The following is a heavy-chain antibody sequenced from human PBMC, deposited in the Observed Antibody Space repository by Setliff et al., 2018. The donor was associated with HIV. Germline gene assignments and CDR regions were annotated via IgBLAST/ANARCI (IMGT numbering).Heavy chain of an antibody. J-gene: IGHJ4*02. D-gene: IGHD3-16*01. CDR1: GGSINSGIYY. CDR3: ATERWLYQNFDS. CDR2: IHIGGNT. V-gene: IGHV4-61*02. Sequence: SETLSLTCTGSGGSINSGIYYWTWIRQPAGKGLEWLGRIHIGGNTNYNPSLKSRVTMSVDTSKNQFSLNLNSVTATDTAIYYCATERWLYQNFDSWGQGTQVTVSS.